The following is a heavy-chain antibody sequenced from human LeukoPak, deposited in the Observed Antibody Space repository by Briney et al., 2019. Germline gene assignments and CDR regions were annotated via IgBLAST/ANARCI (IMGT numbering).Heavy chain of an antibody. CDR3: ARDEDSYYDFWSGSYGMDV. J-gene: IGHJ6*02. Sequence: SVKVSCKASGGTFSSYAISWVRQAPGQGLEWMGRIIPIFGIANYAQKFQGRVTITADKSTSTAYMALSSLRSEDTAVYYCARDEDSYYDFWSGSYGMDVWGQGTTVTVCS. CDR1: GGTFSSYA. CDR2: IIPIFGIA. V-gene: IGHV1-69*04. D-gene: IGHD3-3*01.